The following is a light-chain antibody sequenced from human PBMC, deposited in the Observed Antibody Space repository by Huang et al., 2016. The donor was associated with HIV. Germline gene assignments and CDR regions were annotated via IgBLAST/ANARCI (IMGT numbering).Light chain of an antibody. V-gene: IGKV3-20*01. CDR1: QTVRSNY. CDR3: QQYGPSPPNT. J-gene: IGKJ5*01. CDR2: GAS. Sequence: EIVLTLSPGTLSLSPGERATLSCRASQTVRSNYLAWYQQKPGQAPRLLIYGASNRATGIPDRVRGSGSGTDFSLTTNRLEPEDFVVYFCQQYGPSPPNTFGQGTRLEI.